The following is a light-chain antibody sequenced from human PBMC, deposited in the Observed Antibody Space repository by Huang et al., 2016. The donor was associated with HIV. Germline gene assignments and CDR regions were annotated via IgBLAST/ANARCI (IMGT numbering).Light chain of an antibody. CDR1: QDISRS. CDR2: AAS. J-gene: IGKJ2*01. V-gene: IGKV1-NL1*01. CDR3: QQSYSTQYT. Sequence: DIQMTQSPSSLSASVGDRVSITCRASQDISRSVAWYQQKPGEAPRLLLFAASRLRSGVPSRFSGSGSGTGYTLTISRLQPEDFATYYCQQSYSTQYTFGQGTRLEIK.